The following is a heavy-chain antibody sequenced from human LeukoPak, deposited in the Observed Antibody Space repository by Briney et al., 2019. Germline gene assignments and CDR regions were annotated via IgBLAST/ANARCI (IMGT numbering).Heavy chain of an antibody. V-gene: IGHV1-46*01. D-gene: IGHD4-23*01. CDR3: ARDPKGHGDKSFDY. J-gene: IGHJ4*02. CDR2: INPGLGST. CDR1: GYTFTDYF. Sequence: ASVKVSCKASGYTFTDYFIHWVRQAPGQGLEWMGLINPGLGSTSYSQKFQGRVTMTRDTSTGTVYMEVDSLRCEDTAVYYCARDPKGHGDKSFDYWGQGTLVTVSS.